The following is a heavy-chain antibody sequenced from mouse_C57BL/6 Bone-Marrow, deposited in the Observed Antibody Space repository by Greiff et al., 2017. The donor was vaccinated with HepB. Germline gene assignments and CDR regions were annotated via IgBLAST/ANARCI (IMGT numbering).Heavy chain of an antibody. CDR3: ARVGLLRPYFDY. CDR1: GFNIKDYY. Sequence: EVKVVESGAELVKPGASVRLSCTASGFNIKDYYMHWVKQRTEQGLEWIGRIDPEDGETKYAPKFQGKATITADTSSNTAYLQLSSLTSEDTAVYYCARVGLLRPYFDYWGQGTTLTVSS. CDR2: IDPEDGET. V-gene: IGHV14-2*01. D-gene: IGHD1-2*01. J-gene: IGHJ2*01.